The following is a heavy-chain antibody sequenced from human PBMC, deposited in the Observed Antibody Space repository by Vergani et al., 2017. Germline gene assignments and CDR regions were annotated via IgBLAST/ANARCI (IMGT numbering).Heavy chain of an antibody. D-gene: IGHD6-19*01. Sequence: QLQLQESGPGLVKPSATLSLICSVSGASIRSSNYYWGWLRQPPGKGLEWIASIYYSGSTYYNPSLKSRVTISVDTSKSQFSLKLSSVTAADTAVYCCERQSTVEWLVKLGWIDPWGQGIMVTVAS. CDR1: GASIRSSNYY. CDR2: IYYSGST. V-gene: IGHV4-39*01. CDR3: ERQSTVEWLVKLGWIDP. J-gene: IGHJ5*02.